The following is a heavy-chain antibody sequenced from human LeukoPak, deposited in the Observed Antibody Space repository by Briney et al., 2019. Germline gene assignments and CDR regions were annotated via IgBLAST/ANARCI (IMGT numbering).Heavy chain of an antibody. CDR3: ARAPRYGDHRLDY. CDR2: IYHTGST. V-gene: IGHV4-30-2*01. CDR1: GGSITNGGFS. J-gene: IGHJ4*02. D-gene: IGHD4-17*01. Sequence: PSETLSLTCAVSGGSITNGGFSWSWIRQPPGKDLEWIGYIYHTGSTYYNPSLKSRVTILVDRSKNQFSLKLSSVTAADTAVYYCARAPRYGDHRLDYWGQGTLVTVSS.